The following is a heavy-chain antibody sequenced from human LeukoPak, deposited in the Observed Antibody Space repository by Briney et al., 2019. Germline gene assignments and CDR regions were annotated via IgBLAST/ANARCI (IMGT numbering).Heavy chain of an antibody. V-gene: IGHV4-59*01. J-gene: IGHJ4*02. CDR3: ARAVYYGSTLDY. CDR1: GGSISSYY. D-gene: IGHD3-10*01. Sequence: SETLSLTCTVSGGSISSYYWSWIRQPPGKGLEWIGYIYYSGSTNYNPSLKSRVTISVDTSKNQFSMKLSSVTAADTAVYYCARAVYYGSTLDYWGQGTLVTVSS. CDR2: IYYSGST.